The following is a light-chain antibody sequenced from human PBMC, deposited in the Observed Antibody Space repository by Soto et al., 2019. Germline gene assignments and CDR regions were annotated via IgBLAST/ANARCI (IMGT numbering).Light chain of an antibody. CDR3: QLYGSSPLYT. V-gene: IGKV3-20*01. Sequence: ELVLTQSPGTLSLSPGERATLSCRTSKSVSSSYLAWYQQKPGQAPRLLIYGASSRATGIPDRFSGSGSGTDFTLTISRLEPEDFAVYYCQLYGSSPLYTFGQGTKLEIK. CDR2: GAS. CDR1: KSVSSSY. J-gene: IGKJ2*01.